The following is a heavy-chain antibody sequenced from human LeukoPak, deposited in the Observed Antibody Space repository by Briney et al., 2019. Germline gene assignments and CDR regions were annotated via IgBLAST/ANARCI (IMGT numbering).Heavy chain of an antibody. V-gene: IGHV3-49*04. Sequence: PGGSLRLSCTASGFSIGDYAMSWVRQAPGKGLEWVVFIRSKAYGGTTEYAASVKGRFTISRDDSKSIAYLQMNSLKTEDTAVYYCTRAYCGGDCYFQHGGQGTLVTVSS. CDR3: TRAYCGGDCYFQH. J-gene: IGHJ1*01. D-gene: IGHD2-21*02. CDR2: IRSKAYGGTT. CDR1: GFSIGDYA.